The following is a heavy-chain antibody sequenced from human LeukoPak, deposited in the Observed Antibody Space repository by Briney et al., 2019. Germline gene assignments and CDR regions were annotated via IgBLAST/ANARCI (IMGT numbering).Heavy chain of an antibody. CDR3: ARDYYGSGSLRAHDY. V-gene: IGHV4-59*08. CDR1: GFTCSSYA. J-gene: IGHJ4*02. Sequence: GSLRLSCAASGFTCSSYAMSWVRQAPGQGLEWIEYIYYSGSTNYNPSLKSRVTISVDTSKNQFSLKLSSVTAADTAVYYCARDYYGSGSLRAHDYWGQGTLVTVSS. D-gene: IGHD3-10*01. CDR2: IYYSGST.